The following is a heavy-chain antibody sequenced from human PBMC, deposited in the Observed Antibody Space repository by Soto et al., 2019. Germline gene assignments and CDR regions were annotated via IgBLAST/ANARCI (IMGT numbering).Heavy chain of an antibody. D-gene: IGHD3-22*01. CDR2: ISGSGGST. J-gene: IGHJ4*02. Sequence: VGSLRLSCAASGFTFSSYAMSWVRQAPGKGLEWVSAISGSGGSTYYADSVKGRFTISRDNSKNTLYLQMNSLRAEDTAVYYCARAPSLYYYDSSGYYDYWGQGTLVTVSS. CDR1: GFTFSSYA. V-gene: IGHV3-23*01. CDR3: ARAPSLYYYDSSGYYDY.